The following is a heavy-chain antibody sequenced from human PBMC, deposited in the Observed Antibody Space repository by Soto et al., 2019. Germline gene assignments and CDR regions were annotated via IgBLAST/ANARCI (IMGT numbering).Heavy chain of an antibody. Sequence: GGFLRLSCVASGFTFSDHYMDWVRQAPGKGLEWVGRTRNKANSYTTEYAASVKGRFTISRDDSKNSLYLQMNSLKTEDTAVYYCVRVTIDYYFDYWGQGTLVTVSS. CDR3: VRVTIDYYFDY. J-gene: IGHJ4*02. V-gene: IGHV3-72*01. CDR2: TRNKANSYTT. D-gene: IGHD3-3*01. CDR1: GFTFSDHY.